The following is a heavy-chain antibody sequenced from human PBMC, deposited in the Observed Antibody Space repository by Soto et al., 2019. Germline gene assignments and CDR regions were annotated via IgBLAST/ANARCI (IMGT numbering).Heavy chain of an antibody. CDR2: IYYSGST. V-gene: IGHV4-39*01. D-gene: IGHD1-26*01. Sequence: QLQLQESGPGLVKPSETLSLTCTVSGGSISTSSYYWGWIRQPPGKGLEWIGSIYYSGSTYYNPSLKGRVTMSVDTSKNHSSLKVSSVTAADTAVYYCASRGNPRRDYWGQGTLVTVSS. CDR1: GGSISTSSYY. J-gene: IGHJ4*02. CDR3: ASRGNPRRDY.